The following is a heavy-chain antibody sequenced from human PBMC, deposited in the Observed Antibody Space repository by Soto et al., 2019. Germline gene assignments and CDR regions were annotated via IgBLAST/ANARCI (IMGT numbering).Heavy chain of an antibody. J-gene: IGHJ4*02. CDR1: GFTFSIYS. D-gene: IGHD3-3*01. CDR2: ISSSSSYI. V-gene: IGHV3-21*01. CDR3: AREEEWLSLLYYFDY. Sequence: GGSLRLSCAASGFTFSIYSMNWVRQAPGKGLEWVSSISSSSSYIYYADSVKGRFTISRDNAKNSLYLQMNSLRAEDTAVYYCAREEEWLSLLYYFDYWGQGTLVTVSS.